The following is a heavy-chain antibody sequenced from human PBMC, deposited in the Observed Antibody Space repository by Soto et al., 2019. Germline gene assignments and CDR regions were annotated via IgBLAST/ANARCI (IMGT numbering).Heavy chain of an antibody. Sequence: QVQLVQSGAEVKKPGASVKVSCKVSGYTLTELSMHWVRQAPGKGLEWMGGFDPEDGETIYAQKFQGKVTMTEETSKATAYMEQSSLRSGDTAVYYCPKGSYNWHDGRFDYWGQGTLVTVSS. CDR2: FDPEDGET. CDR3: PKGSYNWHDGRFDY. D-gene: IGHD1-1*01. CDR1: GYTLTELS. J-gene: IGHJ4*02. V-gene: IGHV1-24*01.